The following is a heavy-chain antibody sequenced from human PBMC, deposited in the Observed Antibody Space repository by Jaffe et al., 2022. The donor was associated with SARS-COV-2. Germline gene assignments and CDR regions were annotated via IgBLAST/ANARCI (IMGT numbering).Heavy chain of an antibody. Sequence: EVQLVESGGGVVQPGGSLRLSCAASGFTFDDYAMHWVRQAPGKGLEWVSLISGDGGSTYYADSVKGRFTISRDNSKNSLYLQMNSLRTEDTALYYCAKDFRAVAGSYYYYYGMDVWGQGTTVTVSS. D-gene: IGHD6-19*01. V-gene: IGHV3-43*02. CDR1: GFTFDDYA. CDR2: ISGDGGST. J-gene: IGHJ6*02. CDR3: AKDFRAVAGSYYYYYGMDV.